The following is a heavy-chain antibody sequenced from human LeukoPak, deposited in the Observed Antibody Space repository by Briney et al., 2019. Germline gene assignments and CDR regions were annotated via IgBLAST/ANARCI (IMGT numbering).Heavy chain of an antibody. D-gene: IGHD3-10*01. V-gene: IGHV3-23*01. CDR2: ISGSGGST. CDR1: GFTFSSYA. Sequence: GGPLRLSCAASGFTFSSYAMSWVRQAPGKGLEWVSAISGSGGSTYYEDSVKGRFTISRDNSKNTLYLQMNSLRAEDTAVYYCLTSGSLNFDYWGQGTLVTVSS. J-gene: IGHJ4*02. CDR3: LTSGSLNFDY.